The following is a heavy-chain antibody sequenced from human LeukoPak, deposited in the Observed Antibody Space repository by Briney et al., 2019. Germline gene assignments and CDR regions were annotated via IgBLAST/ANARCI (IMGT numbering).Heavy chain of an antibody. J-gene: IGHJ4*02. D-gene: IGHD2-2*01. V-gene: IGHV4-59*12. CDR3: ARDLSSTSHIDY. CDR1: GGSISSYY. Sequence: SEXXXLTCTVSGGSISSYYWSWVRQPPGKGLEWIGYIYYSGSAYYNPSLTSRVAISVDTSKDQFSLKLSSVTAADTAVYYCARDLSSTSHIDYWGQGTLVTVSS. CDR2: IYYSGSA.